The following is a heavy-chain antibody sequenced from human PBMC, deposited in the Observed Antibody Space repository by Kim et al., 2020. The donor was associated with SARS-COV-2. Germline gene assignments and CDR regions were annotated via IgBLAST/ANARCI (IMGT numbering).Heavy chain of an antibody. V-gene: IGHV3-74*01. CDR1: GFTFSSYW. CDR2: INSDGSST. D-gene: IGHD1-26*01. J-gene: IGHJ4*02. CDR3: ARKWELPTFFLDY. Sequence: GGSLRLSCAASGFTFSSYWMHWVRQAPGKGLVWVSRINSDGSSTSYADSVKARFTISRDNAKNTLYLQMNSLRAEDTAVYYCARKWELPTFFLDYWGQGTLVTVSS.